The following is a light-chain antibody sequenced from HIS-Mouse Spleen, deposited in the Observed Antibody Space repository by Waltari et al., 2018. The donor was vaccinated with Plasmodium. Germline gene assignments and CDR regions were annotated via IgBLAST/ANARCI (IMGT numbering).Light chain of an antibody. V-gene: IGLV3-10*01. J-gene: IGLJ3*02. CDR1: AFPTKY. Sequence: SYALTQPPSVSVSPGQTARIPCSGDAFPTKYAYWYQQKSGQAPVLVICEDSKRPSGIPERFSGSSSGTMATLTISGAQVEDEADYYCYSTDSSGNHRVFGGGTKLTVL. CDR3: YSTDSSGNHRV. CDR2: EDS.